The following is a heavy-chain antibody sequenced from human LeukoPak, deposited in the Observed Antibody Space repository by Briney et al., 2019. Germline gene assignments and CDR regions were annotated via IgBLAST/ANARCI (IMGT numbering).Heavy chain of an antibody. D-gene: IGHD3-22*01. V-gene: IGHV3-30-3*01. Sequence: PGGSLRLSCAASGFTFSNYAMHWVRQAPGKGLEWVAVISYDGTNKYYADSVKGRFTISRDNSKNTMYLQMNSLRAEDTAVYYCASPYYYDSSGYFISVALDAFDIWGQGTMVTVSS. CDR1: GFTFSNYA. CDR2: ISYDGTNK. CDR3: ASPYYYDSSGYFISVALDAFDI. J-gene: IGHJ3*02.